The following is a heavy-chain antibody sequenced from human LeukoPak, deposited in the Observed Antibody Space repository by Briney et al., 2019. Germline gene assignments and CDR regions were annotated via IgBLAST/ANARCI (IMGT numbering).Heavy chain of an antibody. J-gene: IGHJ5*02. CDR3: AKSGGSGSYYVSWFDP. Sequence: GGSLRLSCAASGFTFDDYAMHWVRQAPGKGLEWVSLISWDGGSTYYADSVKGRFTISRDNAKNSLYLQMNSLRAEDTALYYCAKSGGSGSYYVSWFDPWGQGTLVTVSS. CDR1: GFTFDDYA. CDR2: ISWDGGST. V-gene: IGHV3-43D*03. D-gene: IGHD3-10*01.